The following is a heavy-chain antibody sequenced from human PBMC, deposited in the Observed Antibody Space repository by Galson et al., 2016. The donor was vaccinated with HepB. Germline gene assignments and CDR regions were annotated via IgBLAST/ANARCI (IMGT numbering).Heavy chain of an antibody. Sequence: SLRLSCAASGFTFSTYWLSWVRQAPGKGLEWVANIAPDGGEKYFVDSVKGRLSISRDNSKNSLNLQMNSLRGEGTAVYYCARTMIRGVVRALVVDSWGQGTLVTVSS. D-gene: IGHD3-10*01. CDR1: GFTFSTYW. CDR2: IAPDGGEK. CDR3: ARTMIRGVVRALVVDS. V-gene: IGHV3-7*01. J-gene: IGHJ4*02.